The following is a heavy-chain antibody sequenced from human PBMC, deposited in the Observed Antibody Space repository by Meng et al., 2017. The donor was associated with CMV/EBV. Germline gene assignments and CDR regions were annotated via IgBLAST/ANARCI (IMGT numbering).Heavy chain of an antibody. CDR2: IYSGGST. CDR3: ARDSVVVPAAPDYYGMDV. D-gene: IGHD2-2*01. Sequence: GGSLRLSCAASGFIFSRYEMNGVRQAPGKGLEWVSVIYSGGSTYFADSVKGRFTISRDNSKNTLYLQMNSLRAEDTAVYDCARDSVVVPAAPDYYGMDVWGQGTTVTVSS. CDR1: GFIFSRYE. V-gene: IGHV3-53*01. J-gene: IGHJ6*02.